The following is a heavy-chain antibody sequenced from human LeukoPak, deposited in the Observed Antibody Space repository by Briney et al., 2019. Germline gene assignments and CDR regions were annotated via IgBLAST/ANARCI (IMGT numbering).Heavy chain of an antibody. CDR2: SGSGGST. CDR1: GFTFSSYA. Sequence: PGGSLRLSCAASGFTFSSYAMSWVRQVSGKGLEWVSVSGSGGSTYYADSVKGRFTISRDNSKNTLYLQMKSLRAEDTAVYYCAKEIYGDSTGGRFQHWGQGTLVTVSS. V-gene: IGHV3-23*01. D-gene: IGHD4-17*01. CDR3: AKEIYGDSTGGRFQH. J-gene: IGHJ1*01.